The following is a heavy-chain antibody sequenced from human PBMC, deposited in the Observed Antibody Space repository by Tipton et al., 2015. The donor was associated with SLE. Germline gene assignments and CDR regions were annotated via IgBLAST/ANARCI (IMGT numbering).Heavy chain of an antibody. CDR1: GGSISSGSYY. V-gene: IGHV4-61*09. CDR2: IYTSGST. CDR3: ARGQGYYYDSSAYLDY. J-gene: IGHJ4*02. Sequence: TLSLTCTVSGGSISSGSYYWSWIRQPAGKGLEWIGYIYTSGSTNYNPSLKSRVTISVDTSKNQFSLKLSSVTAADTAVYYCARGQGYYYDSSAYLDYWGQGTLVTVSS. D-gene: IGHD3-22*01.